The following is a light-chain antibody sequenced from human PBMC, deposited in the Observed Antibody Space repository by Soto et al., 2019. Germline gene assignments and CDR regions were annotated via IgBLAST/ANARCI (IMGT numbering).Light chain of an antibody. CDR2: DTS. CDR3: QQGGNRPPRT. V-gene: IGKV3-11*01. CDR1: ESVGRY. Sequence: VLTQSPATLSFSPGESATLSCRSSESVGRYLAWYQQRPDQAPRLVIYDTSTRATGIADRFSGSGSGTDFTLTISSLEPEDFAVYYCQQGGNRPPRTFGQGTKVDIK. J-gene: IGKJ1*01.